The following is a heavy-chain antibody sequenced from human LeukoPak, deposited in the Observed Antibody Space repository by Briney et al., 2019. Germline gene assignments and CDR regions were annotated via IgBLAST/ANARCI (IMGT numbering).Heavy chain of an antibody. CDR1: GVTFDDYT. CDR3: AKDISSSGPAGADAFDI. V-gene: IGHV3-43*01. J-gene: IGHJ3*02. Sequence: GSLRLSCAASGVTFDDYTMHWVRQAPGQGLEWVSRISWDGGSTYYADSVKGRFTISRDNSKNSLYLQMNSLRTEDTALYYCAKDISSSGPAGADAFDIWGKGTMVTVSS. D-gene: IGHD6-19*01. CDR2: ISWDGGST.